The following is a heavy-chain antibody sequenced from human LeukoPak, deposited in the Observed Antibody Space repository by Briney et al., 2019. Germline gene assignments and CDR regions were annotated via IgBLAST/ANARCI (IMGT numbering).Heavy chain of an antibody. CDR3: AIGIAAAVDFDY. D-gene: IGHD6-13*01. V-gene: IGHV4-31*03. CDR2: IYYSGST. J-gene: IGHJ4*02. Sequence: PSETLSLTCTVSGGSISSGGYYWSWIRQHPGKGLEWIGYIYYSGSTYYNPSLKSRVTISVDTSKNQFSLKLSSVTAADTAVYYCAIGIAAAVDFDYWGQGTLVTVSS. CDR1: GGSISSGGYY.